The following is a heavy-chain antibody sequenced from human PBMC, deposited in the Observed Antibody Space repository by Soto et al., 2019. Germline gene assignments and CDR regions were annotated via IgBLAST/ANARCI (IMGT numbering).Heavy chain of an antibody. V-gene: IGHV1-18*01. CDR2: ISAYNGNT. CDR1: GYSFTNYG. CDR3: ARERGVAPPVAGNTHYYYYMDV. J-gene: IGHJ6*03. D-gene: IGHD6-19*01. Sequence: QDQLVQSGVEVKKPGASVKVSCNASGYSFTNYGITWVRQAPGQGFEWMGWISAYNGNTNYAQKFQGRVTLTTDASTSTAYLQLRSLRSDDTAVYYCARERGVAPPVAGNTHYYYYMDVWGKGTTVTVSS.